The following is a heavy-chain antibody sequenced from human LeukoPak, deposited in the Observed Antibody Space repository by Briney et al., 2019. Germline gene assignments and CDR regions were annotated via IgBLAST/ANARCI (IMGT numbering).Heavy chain of an antibody. V-gene: IGHV5-10-1*01. Sequence: GESLKIPWKGPGYSFTSYWISWVRQMPGRGLEWMRRIDPSDSYNNYSPSFQGHVTISADKSVGTAYLQWSSLKASDTAMYYCARQPSGSPSWFDPWGQGTLVTVSS. CDR2: IDPSDSYN. D-gene: IGHD3-10*01. CDR3: ARQPSGSPSWFDP. CDR1: GYSFTSYW. J-gene: IGHJ5*02.